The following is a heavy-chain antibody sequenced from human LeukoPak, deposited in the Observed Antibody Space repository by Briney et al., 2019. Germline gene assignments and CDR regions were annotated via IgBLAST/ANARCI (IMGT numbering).Heavy chain of an antibody. Sequence: GGTLRLSCAASGFTFSSYGMSWVRQAPGKGLEWVSAISGSGGTTYYADSVKGRFTISRDNSKNTLYLQMNSLRAEDTAVYYCAKNVERGAYCSGGSCYPYYYYMDVWGKGTTVTISS. V-gene: IGHV3-23*01. CDR2: ISGSGGTT. J-gene: IGHJ6*03. CDR3: AKNVERGAYCSGGSCYPYYYYMDV. D-gene: IGHD2-15*01. CDR1: GFTFSSYG.